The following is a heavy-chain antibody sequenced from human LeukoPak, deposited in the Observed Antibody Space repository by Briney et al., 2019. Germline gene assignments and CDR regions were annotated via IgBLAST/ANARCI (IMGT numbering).Heavy chain of an antibody. J-gene: IGHJ4*02. CDR1: GFPFTNHW. Sequence: GGSLRLSCAASGFPFTNHWLSWFRQSPGRGLEWVAHINSDGSEKNYVDSVKGRFTISRDNARNSQFLQMNSLRAEDTAVYYCASGGGWVFFNWGQGTLVAVSS. D-gene: IGHD6-19*01. CDR3: ASGGGWVFFN. V-gene: IGHV3-7*01. CDR2: INSDGSEK.